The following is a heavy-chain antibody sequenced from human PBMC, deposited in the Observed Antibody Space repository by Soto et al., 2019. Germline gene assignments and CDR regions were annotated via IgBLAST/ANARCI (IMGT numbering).Heavy chain of an antibody. CDR1: GGTFKMYA. CDR3: ARSIGSGGVIGGFDY. J-gene: IGHJ4*02. D-gene: IGHD3-16*02. V-gene: IGHV1-69*01. Sequence: QVQLVQSGPEVKKPGSAVKVSCKASGGTFKMYAMNGVRQAPGQGLEWMGGTIPALDKTNYAQKFQGRLTITVDESTGTAYMDLSGLRSDDTAVYYCARSIGSGGVIGGFDYWGQGTLVTVSS. CDR2: TIPALDKT.